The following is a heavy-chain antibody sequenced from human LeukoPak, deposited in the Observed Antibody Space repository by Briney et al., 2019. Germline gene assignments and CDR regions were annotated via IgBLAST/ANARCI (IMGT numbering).Heavy chain of an antibody. V-gene: IGHV1-8*03. CDR2: MNPNSGNT. CDR3: ARGIDRNYDAFDI. CDR1: GYTFTSYD. J-gene: IGHJ3*02. Sequence: ASVKVSCKASGYTFTSYDINWVRQATGQGLEWMGWMNPNSGNTGYAQKFQGRVTITRNTSISTAYMELSSLRSEDTAVYYCARGIDRNYDAFDIWGQGTMVTVSS. D-gene: IGHD4-11*01.